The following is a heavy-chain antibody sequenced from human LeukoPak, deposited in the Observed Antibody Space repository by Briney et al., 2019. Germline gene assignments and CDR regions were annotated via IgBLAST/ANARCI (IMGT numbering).Heavy chain of an antibody. CDR1: GYTFTGYY. Sequence: ASVKVSCKASGYTFTGYYMHWVQQAPGQGLEWMGWINPNSGGTNYAQKFQGRVTMTRDTSISTAYMELSRLRSDDTAVYYCARDDYLGSGSYSWVDYWGQGTLVTVSS. D-gene: IGHD3-10*01. V-gene: IGHV1-2*02. CDR3: ARDDYLGSGSYSWVDY. CDR2: INPNSGGT. J-gene: IGHJ4*02.